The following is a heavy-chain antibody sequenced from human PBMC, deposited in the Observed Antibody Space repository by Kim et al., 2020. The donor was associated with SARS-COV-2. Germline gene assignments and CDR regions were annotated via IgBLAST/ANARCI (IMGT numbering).Heavy chain of an antibody. CDR1: GGSISSGGYY. V-gene: IGHV4-31*03. Sequence: SETLSLTCTVSGGSISSGGYYWSWIRQPPGKRLEWIGYIYYSGSTYYNSSLKSRATISVDTYKNQFFLKLTSVTAADTAVYYCARGPLKNPVPLGYYYYYGMHVWGRGPTVTVSS. J-gene: IGHJ6*02. CDR3: ARGPLKNPVPLGYYYYYGMHV. CDR2: IYYSGST.